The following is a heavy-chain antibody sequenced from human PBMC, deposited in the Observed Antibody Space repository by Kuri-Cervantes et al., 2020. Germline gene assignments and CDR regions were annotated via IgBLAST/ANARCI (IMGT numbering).Heavy chain of an antibody. CDR1: GYTFTGYY. D-gene: IGHD1-1*01. V-gene: IGHV1-2*02. CDR2: INPNSGGT. Sequence: ASVKVSCKASGYTFTGYYMHWVRQAPGQGLEWMGWINPNSGGTNYAQKFQGRVTMTRDTSISTAYMELGRLRSDDTAVYYCAKSTGRVDWFDPWGQGTLVTVSS. J-gene: IGHJ5*02. CDR3: AKSTGRVDWFDP.